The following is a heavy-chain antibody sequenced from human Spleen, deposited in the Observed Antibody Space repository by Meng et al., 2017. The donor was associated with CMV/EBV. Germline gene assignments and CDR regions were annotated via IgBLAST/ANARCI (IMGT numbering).Heavy chain of an antibody. Sequence: ESLKISCTVSGGSISSYYWSWIRQPPGKGLEWIGYIYYSGSTNYNPSLKSRVTISVDTSKNQFSLKLSSVTAADTAVYYCARVHCSSTSCYIIPPLFDPWGQGTLVTVSS. CDR2: IYYSGST. CDR3: ARVHCSSTSCYIIPPLFDP. V-gene: IGHV4-59*01. CDR1: GGSISSYY. D-gene: IGHD2-2*02. J-gene: IGHJ5*02.